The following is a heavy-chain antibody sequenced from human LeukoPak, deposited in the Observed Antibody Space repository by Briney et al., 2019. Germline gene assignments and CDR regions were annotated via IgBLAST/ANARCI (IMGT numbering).Heavy chain of an antibody. Sequence: TGGSLRLSCAASGFTFSSYSMNWVRQAPGKGLEWVSSISSSSSYIYYADSVKGRFTISRDNAKNSLYLQMNSLRAEDTAVYYCASPGATGGAFDIWGQGTMVTVSS. CDR3: ASPGATGGAFDI. CDR2: ISSSSSYI. CDR1: GFTFSSYS. D-gene: IGHD4-23*01. V-gene: IGHV3-21*01. J-gene: IGHJ3*02.